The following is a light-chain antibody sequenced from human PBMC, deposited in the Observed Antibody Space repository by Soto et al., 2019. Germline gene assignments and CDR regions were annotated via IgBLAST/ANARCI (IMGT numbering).Light chain of an antibody. CDR2: NTN. Sequence: QTVVTQEPSLSVSPGGTVTLTCGLRTGSVSTNYYPSWYQQTPGQAPRTLIYNTNTRSSGVPDRFSGSILGNKAALTITGDEADDESDYYCALYMCSGISVFGGGTKLTVL. CDR1: TGSVSTNYY. CDR3: ALYMCSGISV. J-gene: IGLJ3*02. V-gene: IGLV8-61*01.